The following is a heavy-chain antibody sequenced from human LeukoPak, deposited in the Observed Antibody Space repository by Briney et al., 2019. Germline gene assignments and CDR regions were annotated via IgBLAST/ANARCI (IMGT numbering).Heavy chain of an antibody. V-gene: IGHV4-59*12. Sequence: PSETLSLTCTVSGGSISSYYWSWIRQPPGKGLEWIGYIYYSGSTNYNPSLKSRVTISVDTSKNQFSLKLSSVTAADTAVYYCARGRRGAARRGGYYFDYWGQGTLVTVSS. CDR1: GGSISSYY. J-gene: IGHJ4*02. CDR2: IYYSGST. D-gene: IGHD6-6*01. CDR3: ARGRRGAARRGGYYFDY.